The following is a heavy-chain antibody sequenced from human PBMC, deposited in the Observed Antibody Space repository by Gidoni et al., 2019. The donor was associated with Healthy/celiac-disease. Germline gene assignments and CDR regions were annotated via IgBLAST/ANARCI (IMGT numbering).Heavy chain of an antibody. J-gene: IGHJ4*02. D-gene: IGHD5-18*01. V-gene: IGHV1-69*01. CDR3: ARDAMDTGGGFDY. CDR2: NHPIFGTA. CDR1: GGTFSSYA. Sequence: QVQLVQSGAEVKKPGSSVKVSCKASGGTFSSYAISWVRQAPGKGLGGMGGNHPIFGTANYAQKFQGRGTITADESPSTAYMELSSLRSEDTAVYYCARDAMDTGGGFDYWGQGTLVTVSS.